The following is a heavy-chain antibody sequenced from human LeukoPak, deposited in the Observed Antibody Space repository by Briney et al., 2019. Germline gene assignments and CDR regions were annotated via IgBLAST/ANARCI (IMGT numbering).Heavy chain of an antibody. CDR1: GFTFSSYA. D-gene: IGHD1-7*01. Sequence: GGSLRLSCAASGFTFSSYAMSWVRQAPGKGLEWVSAISGSGGSTYYADSVKGRFTLSRDNSKNALYLQINSLRAEDTAIYYCAKEGGTTGTTLAFFDLWGRGTLVTVSS. J-gene: IGHJ2*01. V-gene: IGHV3-23*01. CDR2: ISGSGGST. CDR3: AKEGGTTGTTLAFFDL.